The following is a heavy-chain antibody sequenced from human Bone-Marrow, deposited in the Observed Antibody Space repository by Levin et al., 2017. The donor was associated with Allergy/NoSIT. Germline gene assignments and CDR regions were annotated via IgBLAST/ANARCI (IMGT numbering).Heavy chain of an antibody. CDR2: ISWDGVTT. D-gene: IGHD3-10*01. V-gene: IGHV3-43*01. J-gene: IGHJ3*01. CDR3: ASRLGRGRDDAFDL. CDR1: GFTFDDYT. Sequence: GGSLRLSCAASGFTFDDYTMHWVRQAPGKGLEWVSLISWDGVTTSYADAVKGRFTIPRDNSKNSLYLEMNSLRSEDTALFYCASRLGRGRDDAFDLWGQGTMVTVSS.